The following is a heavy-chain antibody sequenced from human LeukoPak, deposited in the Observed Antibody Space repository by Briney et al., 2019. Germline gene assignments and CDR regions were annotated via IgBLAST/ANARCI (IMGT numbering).Heavy chain of an antibody. CDR1: GFTFSSFE. CDR2: ISSSGSTI. Sequence: PGGSLRLSCAASGFTFSSFEMNWVRQAPGKGLEWVSYISSSGSTIYHTDSVRGRFIISRDNAKNSPYLQMNSLRAEDTAIYYCARWLDVWGNGTTVTVSS. CDR3: ARWLDV. J-gene: IGHJ6*04. V-gene: IGHV3-48*03.